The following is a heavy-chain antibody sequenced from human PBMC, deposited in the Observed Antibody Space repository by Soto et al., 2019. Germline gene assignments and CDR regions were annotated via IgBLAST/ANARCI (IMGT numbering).Heavy chain of an antibody. V-gene: IGHV1-18*01. CDR2: ISPYNRRT. Sequence: ASVKVSCKASGYSFTSYGIAWVRQVPGQGPEWMGWISPYNRRTNYAQNVQGRVVMTTDISTNIVYLELRSLRSDDTAMYYCGRCRTDSYAMDVWGQGTTVTVSS. CDR3: GRCRTDSYAMDV. D-gene: IGHD1-1*01. CDR1: GYSFTSYG. J-gene: IGHJ6*02.